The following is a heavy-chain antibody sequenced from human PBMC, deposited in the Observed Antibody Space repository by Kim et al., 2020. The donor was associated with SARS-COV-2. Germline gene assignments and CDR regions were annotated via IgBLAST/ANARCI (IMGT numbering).Heavy chain of an antibody. V-gene: IGHV3-21*01. Sequence: GGSLRLSCAASGFTFSSYSMNWVRQAPGKGLEWVSSISSSSSYIYYADSVKGRFTISRDNAKNSLYLQMNSLRAEDTAVYYCAREHDQLFRKGDYWGQGTLVTVSS. D-gene: IGHD2-2*01. CDR1: GFTFSSYS. J-gene: IGHJ4*02. CDR3: AREHDQLFRKGDY. CDR2: ISSSSSYI.